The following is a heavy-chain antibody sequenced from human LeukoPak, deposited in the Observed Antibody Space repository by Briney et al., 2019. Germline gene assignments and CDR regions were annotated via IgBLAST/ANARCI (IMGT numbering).Heavy chain of an antibody. V-gene: IGHV4-59*01. CDR2: IYYSGST. J-gene: IGHJ5*02. Sequence: SETLSLTCTVSGGSISSYYWSWIRQPPGKGLEWIGYIYYSGSTNYNPSLKSRVTISVDTSKNQFSLKLSSVTAADTAVYYCAGDGFWSGYYLGWFDPWAREPWSPSPQ. CDR3: AGDGFWSGYYLGWFDP. CDR1: GGSISSYY. D-gene: IGHD3-3*01.